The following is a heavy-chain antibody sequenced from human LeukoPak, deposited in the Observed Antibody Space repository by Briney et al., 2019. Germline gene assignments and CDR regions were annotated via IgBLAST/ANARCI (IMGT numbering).Heavy chain of an antibody. V-gene: IGHV1-2*04. J-gene: IGHJ4*02. CDR2: INPNSGGT. CDR1: GYTFTGYY. CDR3: ARGGVGIAAAADY. D-gene: IGHD6-13*01. Sequence: APVKVSCKASGYTFTGYYMHWVRQAPGQGLEWMGWINPNSGGTNYAQKFQGWVTMTRDTSISTAYMELSRLRSDDTAVYYCARGGVGIAAAADYWGQGTLVTVSS.